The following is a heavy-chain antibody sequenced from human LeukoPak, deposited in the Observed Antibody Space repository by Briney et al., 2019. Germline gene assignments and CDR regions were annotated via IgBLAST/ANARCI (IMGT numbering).Heavy chain of an antibody. D-gene: IGHD4-17*01. CDR1: GYTFTGYY. V-gene: IGHV1-2*02. J-gene: IGHJ4*02. Sequence: ASVKVSCKASGYTFTGYYMHWVRQAPGQGLEWMGWINPNSGGTNYAQKFQGRVTMTRDTSISTAYMELRSLRSDDTAVYYCASRGTYGDYEDYFDYWGQGTLVTVSS. CDR2: INPNSGGT. CDR3: ASRGTYGDYEDYFDY.